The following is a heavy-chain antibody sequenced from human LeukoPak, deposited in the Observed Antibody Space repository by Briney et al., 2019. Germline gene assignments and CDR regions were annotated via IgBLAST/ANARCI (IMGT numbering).Heavy chain of an antibody. V-gene: IGHV3-11*06. J-gene: IGHJ4*02. CDR3: ARSGIGATEIDY. D-gene: IGHD6-13*01. CDR1: GFTFSDYF. Sequence: GGSLRLSCAASGFTFSDYFMSWVRQAPGKGLEWLSYISGRGNYVDYAEPLKGRITISRDNAKNSLYLQMNRLRAEDTAVYYCARSGIGATEIDYWGQGTLVTVSS. CDR2: ISGRGNYV.